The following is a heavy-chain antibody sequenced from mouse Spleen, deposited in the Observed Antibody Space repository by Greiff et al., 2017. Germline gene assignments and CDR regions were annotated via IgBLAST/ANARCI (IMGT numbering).Heavy chain of an antibody. Sequence: EVQLQQSGAELVRPGASVKLSCTASGFNIKDYYMHWVKQRPEQGLEWIGRIDPEDGDTEYAPKFQGKATMTADTSSNTAYLQLSSLTSEDTAVYYCTAIYYVSWFAYWGQGTLVTVSA. CDR2: IDPEDGDT. CDR1: GFNIKDYY. V-gene: IGHV14-1*01. CDR3: TAIYYVSWFAY. D-gene: IGHD2-1*01. J-gene: IGHJ3*01.